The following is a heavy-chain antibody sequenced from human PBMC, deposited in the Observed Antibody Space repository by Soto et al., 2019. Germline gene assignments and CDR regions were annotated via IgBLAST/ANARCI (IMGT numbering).Heavy chain of an antibody. V-gene: IGHV1-69*06. CDR2: IIPMYDSA. CDR3: EIWRTYSGSYCFDY. D-gene: IGHD1-26*01. J-gene: IGHJ4*02. CDR1: GGTFKTYT. Sequence: QVQLVQSGAELKKPGSSVNVSCAASGGTFKTYTINWVRQAPGQGLEWIGQIIPMYDSANYAQRFQGRVTISADKSTNIADMELSGLRSEDTALYYCEIWRTYSGSYCFDYWGQGTLVSVSS.